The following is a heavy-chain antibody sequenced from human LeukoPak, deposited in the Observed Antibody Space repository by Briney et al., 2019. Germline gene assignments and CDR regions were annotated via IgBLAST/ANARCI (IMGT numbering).Heavy chain of an antibody. D-gene: IGHD3-10*01. CDR1: GFTVSSNY. CDR3: ARQVRGGSYDY. Sequence: PGGSLRLSCAAPGFTVSSNYMSWARQAPGKGLEWVSIIYSDGSTYYADSVKGRFTISRDNSKNTVYLQMNSLRAEDTAMYYCARQVRGGSYDYWGQGTLVTVSS. CDR2: IYSDGST. V-gene: IGHV3-53*01. J-gene: IGHJ4*02.